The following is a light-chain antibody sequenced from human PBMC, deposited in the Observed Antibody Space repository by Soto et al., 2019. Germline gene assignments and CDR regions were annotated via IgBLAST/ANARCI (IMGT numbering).Light chain of an antibody. CDR2: YAS. CDR1: QSISNW. V-gene: IGKV1-5*01. J-gene: IGKJ5*01. CDR3: QQAASFPIT. Sequence: DIQLTQSPSTLPASVGDRVTITCRASQSISNWLAWYHQKPGTAPKLLIYYASTLESGVPSRFSGSGSGTEFTLTISGLQPDDFATYYCQQAASFPITFGQGTRLEI.